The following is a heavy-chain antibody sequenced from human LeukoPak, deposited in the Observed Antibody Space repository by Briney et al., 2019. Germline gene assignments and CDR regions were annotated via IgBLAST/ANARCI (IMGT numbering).Heavy chain of an antibody. CDR1: GGSISNYH. CDR3: ARDSRLLWFGELGYYMDV. Sequence: SETLSLTCTVSGGSISNYHWSWIRQSPGKGLEWIGYIYYSGSTNYNPSLKSRVTISVDTSKNQFSLKLSSVTAADTAVYYCARDSRLLWFGELGYYMDVWGKGTTVTISS. V-gene: IGHV4-59*12. D-gene: IGHD3-10*01. J-gene: IGHJ6*03. CDR2: IYYSGST.